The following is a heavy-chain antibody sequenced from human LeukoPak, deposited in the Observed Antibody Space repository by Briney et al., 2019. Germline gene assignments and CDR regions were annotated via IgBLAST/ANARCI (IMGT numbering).Heavy chain of an antibody. CDR3: ARHYGP. D-gene: IGHD3-16*01. CDR2: IDRSGST. J-gene: IGHJ4*02. Sequence: SETLSLTCAVYGGSFSDYYWSWIRQPPGKGLEWIGDIDRSGSTSYNPSLKSRVTISLDTSKNQFSLKLSSVTATDTAVYYCARHYGPWGQGTLVTVSS. CDR1: GGSFSDYY. V-gene: IGHV4-34*01.